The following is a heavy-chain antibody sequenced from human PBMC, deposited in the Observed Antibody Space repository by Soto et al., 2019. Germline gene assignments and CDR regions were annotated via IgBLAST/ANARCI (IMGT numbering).Heavy chain of an antibody. J-gene: IGHJ4*02. CDR1: GYTFTSYA. V-gene: IGHV1-3*01. Sequence: ASVKVSCKASGYTFTSYAMHWVRQAPGQRLEWMGWINAGNGNTKYSQKFQGRVTITRDTSASTAYMELSSLRSEDTAVYYCARGYGDYVLWDYWGQGTLVTVSS. D-gene: IGHD4-17*01. CDR2: INAGNGNT. CDR3: ARGYGDYVLWDY.